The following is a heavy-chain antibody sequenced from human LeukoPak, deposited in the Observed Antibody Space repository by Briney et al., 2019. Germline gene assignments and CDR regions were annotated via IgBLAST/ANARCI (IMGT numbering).Heavy chain of an antibody. V-gene: IGHV3-30*18. Sequence: GGSLRLSCATSGFTFSNYGMHWVRQAPGKGLEWVAVISYDGSNKYYADSVKGRFTISRDNSKNTLYLQMNSLRAEDTAVYYCAKGRGVYDFWSGYYTFDYWGQGTLVTVSS. CDR2: ISYDGSNK. D-gene: IGHD3-3*01. J-gene: IGHJ4*02. CDR1: GFTFSNYG. CDR3: AKGRGVYDFWSGYYTFDY.